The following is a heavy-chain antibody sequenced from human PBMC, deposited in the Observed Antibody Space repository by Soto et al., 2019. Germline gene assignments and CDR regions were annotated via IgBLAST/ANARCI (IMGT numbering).Heavy chain of an antibody. CDR3: ARVPYYYDSSGKDYYYYYGMDV. CDR1: GYTFTSYD. J-gene: IGHJ6*02. D-gene: IGHD3-22*01. Sequence: SCKTSGYTFTSYDINWVRQATGQGLEWMGWMNPNSGNTGYAQKFQGRVTMTRNTSISTAYMELSSLRSEDTAVYYCARVPYYYDSSGKDYYYYYGMDVWGQGTTVTVSS. CDR2: MNPNSGNT. V-gene: IGHV1-8*01.